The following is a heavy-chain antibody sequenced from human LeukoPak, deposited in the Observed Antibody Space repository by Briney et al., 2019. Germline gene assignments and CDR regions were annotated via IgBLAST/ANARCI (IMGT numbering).Heavy chain of an antibody. J-gene: IGHJ6*02. Sequence: GGSLRLSCAASGFTFSSYWMSWVRQAPGKGLEWVANIKQDGSERYYVDSVKGRFTISRDNAKNSLYLQMNSLRAEDTAAYYCARDSSGWYVGGMDVWGQGTTVTVSS. CDR3: ARDSSGWYVGGMDV. D-gene: IGHD6-19*01. V-gene: IGHV3-7*04. CDR2: IKQDGSER. CDR1: GFTFSSYW.